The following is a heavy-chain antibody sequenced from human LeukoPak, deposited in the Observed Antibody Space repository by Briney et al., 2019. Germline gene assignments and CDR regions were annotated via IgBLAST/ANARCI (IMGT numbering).Heavy chain of an antibody. CDR1: GGSFSGYY. CDR3: ARQRYSYGYGWFDP. J-gene: IGHJ5*02. Sequence: SETLSLTCAVYGGSFSGYYWSWIRQPPGKGLEWTGEINHSGSTNYNPSLKSRVTISVDTSKNQLSLKLSSVTAADTAVYYCARQRYSYGYGWFDPWGQGTLVTVSS. D-gene: IGHD5-18*01. CDR2: INHSGST. V-gene: IGHV4-34*01.